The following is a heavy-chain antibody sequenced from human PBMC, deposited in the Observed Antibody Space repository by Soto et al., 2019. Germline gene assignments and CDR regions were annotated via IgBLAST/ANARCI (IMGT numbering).Heavy chain of an antibody. V-gene: IGHV3-74*01. CDR2: IKTDGSYT. D-gene: IGHD3-22*01. CDR1: GFTFSTYW. Sequence: PGGSLRLSCAASGFTFSTYWMHWVRQAPGKGLEWVSRIKTDGSYTNYADSVKGRFTISRDNAKNTLFLQMDSLGAEDTAVYLCATGGSGYFRYWGQGTLVTVSS. CDR3: ATGGSGYFRY. J-gene: IGHJ4*02.